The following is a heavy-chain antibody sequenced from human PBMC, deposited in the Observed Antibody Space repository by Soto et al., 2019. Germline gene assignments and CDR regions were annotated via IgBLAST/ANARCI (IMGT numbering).Heavy chain of an antibody. Sequence: SGPTLVNPTETLTLTCTVSGFSLSNARIGVSWIRQPPGKALEWLAHIFSNDEKSYSTSLKSRLTISKDTSKSQVVLTMTNMDPVDTATYYCARIPPVYGDYVLHYFDYWGQGTLVTV. CDR1: GFSLSNARIG. J-gene: IGHJ4*02. CDR3: ARIPPVYGDYVLHYFDY. D-gene: IGHD4-17*01. V-gene: IGHV2-26*01. CDR2: IFSNDEK.